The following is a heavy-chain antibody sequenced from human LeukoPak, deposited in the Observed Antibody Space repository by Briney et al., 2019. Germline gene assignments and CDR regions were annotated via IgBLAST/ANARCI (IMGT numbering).Heavy chain of an antibody. D-gene: IGHD2-2*02. CDR2: IYSGGNT. J-gene: IGHJ6*04. V-gene: IGHV3-53*01. Sequence: PGGSLRLSCAASGFTVSSNYMSWVRQAPGKGLEGVSVIYSGGNTYYADSVKGRFTISRDNSKNTLYLQMNSLRAEDTAVYYCARDQGYTFGYGMDVWGKGTTVTVSS. CDR3: ARDQGYTFGYGMDV. CDR1: GFTVSSNY.